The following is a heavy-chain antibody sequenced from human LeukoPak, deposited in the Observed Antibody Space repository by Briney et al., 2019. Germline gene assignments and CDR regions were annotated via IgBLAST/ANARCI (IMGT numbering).Heavy chain of an antibody. CDR3: AREKSSWSADYYYGMDV. CDR2: IGYDGRNK. Sequence: PGGSLRLSCAASGFTFSSYGIHWVRQAPGKGLEWVTFIGYDGRNKYYADSVKGRFTISRDNSKNTLYLQMNSLRAEDTAVYYCAREKSSWSADYYYGMDVWGQGTTVTVSS. D-gene: IGHD6-13*01. V-gene: IGHV3-30*02. CDR1: GFTFSSYG. J-gene: IGHJ6*02.